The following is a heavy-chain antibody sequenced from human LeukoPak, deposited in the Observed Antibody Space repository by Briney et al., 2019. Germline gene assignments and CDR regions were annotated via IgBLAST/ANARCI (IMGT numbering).Heavy chain of an antibody. CDR3: ARGYYDYVWGSYPHHDAFDI. Sequence: GASVKVSCKASGYTFTGYYMHWVRQAPGQGLEWMGIINPSGGSTSYAQKFQGRVTMTRDMSTSTVYMELSSLRSEDTAVYYCARGYYDYVWGSYPHHDAFDIWGQGTMVTVSS. CDR1: GYTFTGYY. CDR2: INPSGGST. D-gene: IGHD3-16*02. V-gene: IGHV1-46*01. J-gene: IGHJ3*02.